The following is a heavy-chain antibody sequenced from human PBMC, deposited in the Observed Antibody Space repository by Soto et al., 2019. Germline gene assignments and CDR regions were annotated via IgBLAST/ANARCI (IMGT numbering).Heavy chain of an antibody. CDR1: GGSISSSNW. CDR3: ARPGSSGGRLGY. J-gene: IGHJ4*02. D-gene: IGHD2-15*01. Sequence: QVQLQESGPGLVKPSGTLSLTCAVSGGSISSSNWWSWVPPPPGRGLEGFGEIYHSGSTNYHPPLKSRVTTSVDQSRTQASLKLSPVTGAAAAVYYCARPGSSGGRLGYWGQGALGTVSS. CDR2: IYHSGST. V-gene: IGHV4-4*02.